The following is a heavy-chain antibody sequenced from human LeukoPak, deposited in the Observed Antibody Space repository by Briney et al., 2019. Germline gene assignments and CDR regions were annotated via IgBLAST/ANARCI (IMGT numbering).Heavy chain of an antibody. CDR3: AKNGYSSSWYREDAADV. CDR2: ISGSGGST. Sequence: GGSLRLSCAASGFTFSSYAMSWVRQAPGKGLEWVSAISGSGGSTYYADSVKGRFTISRDNSKNTLYLQMNSLRAEDTAVYYCAKNGYSSSWYREDAADVWGKGTTVTVSS. J-gene: IGHJ6*03. CDR1: GFTFSSYA. D-gene: IGHD6-13*01. V-gene: IGHV3-23*01.